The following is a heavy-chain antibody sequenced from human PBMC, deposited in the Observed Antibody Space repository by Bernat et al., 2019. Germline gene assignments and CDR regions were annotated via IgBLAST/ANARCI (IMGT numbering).Heavy chain of an antibody. CDR1: GYTFTSSY. V-gene: IGHV1-46*03. CDR3: ASEWNDSSGYYYPEDYFDY. D-gene: IGHD3-22*01. Sequence: QVQLVQSGAEVKKPGASVKVSCKASGYTFTSSYMHWVRQAPGQGLEWMGIINPSGGSTSYAQKFQGRVTLTRDTSTSTVYMQLSSLRSEDTAVYYCASEWNDSSGYYYPEDYFDYWGQGTLVTVSS. CDR2: INPSGGST. J-gene: IGHJ4*02.